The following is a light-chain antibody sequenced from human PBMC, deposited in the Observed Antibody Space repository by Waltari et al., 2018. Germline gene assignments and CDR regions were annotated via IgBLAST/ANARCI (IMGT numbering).Light chain of an antibody. CDR2: ATS. Sequence: DLQMTQSPSSVSASVGYRVTIACRASQGISGWLAWYQQKPGKAPNLLIYATSILQTGVPSRFSGSGSGTDFTLTISSLQPEDFATYYCQQANSFPLSFGGGTKVEIK. CDR1: QGISGW. V-gene: IGKV1-12*01. J-gene: IGKJ4*01. CDR3: QQANSFPLS.